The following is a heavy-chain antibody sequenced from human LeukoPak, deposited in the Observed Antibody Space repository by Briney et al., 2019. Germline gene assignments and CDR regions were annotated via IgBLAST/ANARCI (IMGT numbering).Heavy chain of an antibody. J-gene: IGHJ4*02. CDR2: TREDGSEK. D-gene: IGHD3-10*01. CDR3: ARELAGHYYGSRSSFDY. CDR1: GFTFSTYW. V-gene: IGHV3-7*01. Sequence: LAGGSLRLSCTASGFTFSTYWMSWVRQAPGKGLEWVANTREDGSEKYYVDSVKGRFTISRDNAKNSLYLQMNSLRAEDTAVYYCARELAGHYYGSRSSFDYWGQGTLVTVSS.